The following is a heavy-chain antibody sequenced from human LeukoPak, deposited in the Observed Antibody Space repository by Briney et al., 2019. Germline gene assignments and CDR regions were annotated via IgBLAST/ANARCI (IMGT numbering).Heavy chain of an antibody. D-gene: IGHD5-18*01. Sequence: PPETLSLTCAVYGGSFSGYYWSWIRQPPGKGLEWIGEINHSGSTNYNPSLKSRVTISVDTSKNQFSLKLSSVTAADTAVYYCARVNTAMVRPFDYWGQGTLVTVSS. CDR2: INHSGST. J-gene: IGHJ4*02. V-gene: IGHV4-34*01. CDR3: ARVNTAMVRPFDY. CDR1: GGSFSGYY.